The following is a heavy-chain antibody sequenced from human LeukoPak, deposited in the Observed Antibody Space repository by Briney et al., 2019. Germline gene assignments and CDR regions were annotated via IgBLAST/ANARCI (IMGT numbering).Heavy chain of an antibody. CDR3: ARDSKATVTTD. Sequence: GGSLRLSCSASGFTFSDYSMHWVRQAPGKGLEYVSAISSNGGSTYYASSVKGRFTISKDNAKNSLYLQMNSLRAEDTAVYYCARDSKATVTTDWGQGTLVTVSS. CDR1: GFTFSDYS. CDR2: ISSNGGST. J-gene: IGHJ4*02. V-gene: IGHV3-64*04. D-gene: IGHD4-17*01.